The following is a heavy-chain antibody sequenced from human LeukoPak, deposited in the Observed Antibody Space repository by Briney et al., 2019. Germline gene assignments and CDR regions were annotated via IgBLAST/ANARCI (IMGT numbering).Heavy chain of an antibody. Sequence: GASVKVSCKASGYTFTSYAMNWVRQAPGQGLEWMGWINTNTGNPTYAQGFTGRFVFSLDTSVSTAYLQISSLKAEDTAVYYCVRDLWFGELSVLGTFDIWGQGTMVTVSS. CDR2: INTNTGNP. CDR1: GYTFTSYA. J-gene: IGHJ3*02. D-gene: IGHD3-10*01. CDR3: VRDLWFGELSVLGTFDI. V-gene: IGHV7-4-1*02.